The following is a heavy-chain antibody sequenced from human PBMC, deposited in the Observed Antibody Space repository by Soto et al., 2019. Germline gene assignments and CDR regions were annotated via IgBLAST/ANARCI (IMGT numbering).Heavy chain of an antibody. J-gene: IGHJ6*02. Sequence: QVQLVQSGAEVKKPGSSVKVSCKASGGTFSSYTISWVRQAPGQGLEWMGRIIPILGIANYAQKFQGRVPITADKSTRKAYMELSGLRSEDTAVYYCARFRGSYGMDVWGQGTTVTVSS. CDR1: GGTFSSYT. V-gene: IGHV1-69*02. CDR3: ARFRGSYGMDV. CDR2: IIPILGIA. D-gene: IGHD3-10*01.